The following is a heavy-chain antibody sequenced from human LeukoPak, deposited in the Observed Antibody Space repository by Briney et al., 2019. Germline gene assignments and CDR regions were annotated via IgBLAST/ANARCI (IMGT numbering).Heavy chain of an antibody. Sequence: SETLSLTCTVSGGSIGSYYWSWIRPPPGKGLEWIGYIYYSGRTNYNPSLKSRVTISVDTSKNQSSLKLSSVTAADAAVYYCASAGDDWDCFDPWGQGTLVTVSS. CDR1: GGSIGSYY. V-gene: IGHV4-59*01. J-gene: IGHJ5*02. CDR3: ASAGDDWDCFDP. D-gene: IGHD5-12*01. CDR2: IYYSGRT.